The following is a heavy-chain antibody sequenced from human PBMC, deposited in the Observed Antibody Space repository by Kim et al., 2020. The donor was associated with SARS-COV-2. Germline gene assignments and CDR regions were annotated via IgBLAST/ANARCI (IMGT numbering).Heavy chain of an antibody. Sequence: FTISRDNAKNSLYLQMNSLRAEDTAVYYCASVGGYDILTGYYNVGYYFDYWGQGTLVTVSS. D-gene: IGHD3-9*01. CDR3: ASVGGYDILTGYYNVGYYFDY. V-gene: IGHV3-11*06. J-gene: IGHJ4*02.